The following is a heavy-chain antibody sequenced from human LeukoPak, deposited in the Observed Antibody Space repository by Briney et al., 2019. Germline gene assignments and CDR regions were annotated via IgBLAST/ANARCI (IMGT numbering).Heavy chain of an antibody. V-gene: IGHV4-59*01. D-gene: IGHD1-26*01. CDR1: GGSISSYY. CDR2: IYYSGST. CDR3: ARAYSGSYSIDY. J-gene: IGHJ4*02. Sequence: SETLSLTCTVSGGSISSYYWSWIRQPPGKGLEWIGYIYYSGSTNYNPSLKSRVTISVDTSKNQFSLKLSSVTAADTAVCYCARAYSGSYSIDYWGQGTLVTVSS.